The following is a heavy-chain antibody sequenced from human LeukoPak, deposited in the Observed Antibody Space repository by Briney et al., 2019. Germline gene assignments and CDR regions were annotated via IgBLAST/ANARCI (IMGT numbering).Heavy chain of an antibody. CDR3: ARPKHHYETGAFAV. CDR2: IHNSGDT. J-gene: IGHJ3*01. CDR1: GDSISSGNYH. Sequence: PSQTLSLTCTVSGDSISSGNYHWSWIRQRPGKGLEWIGYIHNSGDTSYNPSLKSRVTMSLGASTNQFSLKVTSVTAADTAVYFCARPKHHYETGAFAVWGQGTMVTVSS. D-gene: IGHD3-22*01. V-gene: IGHV4-31*03.